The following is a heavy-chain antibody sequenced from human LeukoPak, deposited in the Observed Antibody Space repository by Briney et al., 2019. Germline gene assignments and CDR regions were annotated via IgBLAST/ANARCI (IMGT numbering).Heavy chain of an antibody. Sequence: ASVKVSCKASGGTFSSYAISWVRQAPGQGLEWMGGIIPIFGTANYAQKFQGRVTMTEDTSTDTACMELSSLRSEDTAIYYCAKAPVTIYYYYYGMDVWGQGTTVTVSS. CDR3: AKAPVTIYYYYYGMDV. CDR1: GGTFSSYA. CDR2: IIPIFGTA. J-gene: IGHJ6*02. D-gene: IGHD4-17*01. V-gene: IGHV1-69*06.